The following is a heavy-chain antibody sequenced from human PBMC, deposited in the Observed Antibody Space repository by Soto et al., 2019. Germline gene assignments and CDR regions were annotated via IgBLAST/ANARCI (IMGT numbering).Heavy chain of an antibody. Sequence: ASVKVSCKASGYTFTSYDINWVRQATGQGLEWMGWINPNNGHTNYAQKFQGRVTVTADTSMSTVYMELSSLRSEDTAVYYCARDPPAAACTYSILIGDYWAQGTLVTVSS. J-gene: IGHJ4*01. CDR3: ARDPPAAACTYSILIGDY. CDR2: INPNNGHT. D-gene: IGHD6-13*01. CDR1: GYTFTSYD. V-gene: IGHV1-8*01.